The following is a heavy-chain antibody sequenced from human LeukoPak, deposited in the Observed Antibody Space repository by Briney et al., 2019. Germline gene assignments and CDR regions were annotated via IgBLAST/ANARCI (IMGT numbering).Heavy chain of an antibody. V-gene: IGHV1-3*03. CDR2: INAGNGNT. CDR3: ARAIVGATTFGENWFDP. Sequence: AASVKVSCKASGYTFTGYYMHWVRQAPGQRLEWMGWINAGNGNTKYSQEFQGRVTITRDTSASTAYMELSSLRSEDMAVYYCARAIVGATTFGENWFDPWGQGTLVTVSS. CDR1: GYTFTGYY. D-gene: IGHD1-26*01. J-gene: IGHJ5*02.